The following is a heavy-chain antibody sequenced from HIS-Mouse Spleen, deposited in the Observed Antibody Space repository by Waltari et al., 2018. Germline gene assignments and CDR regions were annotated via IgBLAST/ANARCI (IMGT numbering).Heavy chain of an antibody. CDR2: INHSGST. J-gene: IGHJ3*02. V-gene: IGHV4-34*01. CDR3: ARGPSETPNNRNYEDDAFDI. CDR1: GGSFSGYY. Sequence: QVQLQQWGAGLLKPSETLSLTCAVYGGSFSGYYWSWIRQPPGKGLEWIGEINHSGSTNYNPSLKSRVTISVDTSKNQFSLKLSSVTAADTAVYYCARGPSETPNNRNYEDDAFDIWGQGTMVTVSS. D-gene: IGHD1-7*01.